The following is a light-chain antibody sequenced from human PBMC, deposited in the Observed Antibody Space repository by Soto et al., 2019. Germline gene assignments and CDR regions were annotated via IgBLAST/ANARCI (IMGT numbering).Light chain of an antibody. J-gene: IGKJ1*01. CDR1: QSISSW. Sequence: GGRVTITCRASQSISSWLAWYQQKPGKAPKLLIYDASSLESGVPSRFSGSGSGTEFILTISSLQPDDFATYYCQQYNSYSWTFGQGTKVDIK. CDR3: QQYNSYSWT. CDR2: DAS. V-gene: IGKV1-5*01.